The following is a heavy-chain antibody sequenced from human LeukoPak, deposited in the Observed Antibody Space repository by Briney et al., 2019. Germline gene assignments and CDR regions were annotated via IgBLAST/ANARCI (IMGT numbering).Heavy chain of an antibody. J-gene: IGHJ4*02. V-gene: IGHV3-23*01. D-gene: IGHD2-15*01. Sequence: GGSLRLSCTASGFTFSNYAMSWVRQAPGRGLEWVSAISGSGGSTYYADSVKGRFTISRDNSQNTLHLQMNSLRAEDTAVYHCARQLGYCSDGSCYFDSWGQGTLVTVSS. CDR1: GFTFSNYA. CDR3: ARQLGYCSDGSCYFDS. CDR2: ISGSGGST.